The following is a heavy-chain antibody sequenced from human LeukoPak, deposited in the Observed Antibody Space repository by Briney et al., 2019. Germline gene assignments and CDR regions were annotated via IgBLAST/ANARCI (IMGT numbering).Heavy chain of an antibody. J-gene: IGHJ6*03. Sequence: SETLSLTCTVSGGSISSSSYYWGWIRQPPGKGLEWIGSIYYRGSIYYNPSLKSRVTISVDTSRNQFSLKLSSVTAADTAVYYCARLHETSGSTYYYYYYMDVWGKGTTVTISS. CDR2: IYYRGSI. CDR3: ARLHETSGSTYYYYYYMDV. CDR1: GGSISSSSYY. D-gene: IGHD3-10*01. V-gene: IGHV4-39*01.